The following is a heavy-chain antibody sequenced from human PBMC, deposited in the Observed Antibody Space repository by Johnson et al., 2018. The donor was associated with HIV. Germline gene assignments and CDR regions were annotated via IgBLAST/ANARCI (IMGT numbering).Heavy chain of an antibody. D-gene: IGHD6-6*01. CDR1: GFTFDDYA. V-gene: IGHV3-9*01. J-gene: IGHJ3*02. Sequence: EVQLVESGGGLVQPGRSLRLSCAASGFTFDDYAMHWVRQAPGKGLEWVSGISWNSGSIGYADSVKGRFTISRDNAKNSLYLQMNSLRAEDTALYYCAKDIAARPREDAFDIWGKGTMVTVSS. CDR2: ISWNSGSI. CDR3: AKDIAARPREDAFDI.